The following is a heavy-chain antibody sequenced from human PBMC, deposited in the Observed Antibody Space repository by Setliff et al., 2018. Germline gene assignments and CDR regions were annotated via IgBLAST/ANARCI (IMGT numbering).Heavy chain of an antibody. CDR3: ASPPIRQYNYYMDV. Sequence: PGGVLRLSCSGSGFNFSNYEINWVRQAPGKGLEWISYISSIGRLIHYADSVKGRFTVFRGNAGNSVHLQMNNLRVDDAAIYYCASPPIRQYNYYMDVWGKGTTVTVSS. D-gene: IGHD1-20*01. J-gene: IGHJ6*04. CDR2: ISSIGRLI. CDR1: GFNFSNYE. V-gene: IGHV3-48*03.